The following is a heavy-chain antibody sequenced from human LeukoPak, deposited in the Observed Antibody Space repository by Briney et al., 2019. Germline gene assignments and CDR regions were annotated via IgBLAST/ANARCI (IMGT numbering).Heavy chain of an antibody. V-gene: IGHV3-48*03. CDR2: ISSSGSTI. D-gene: IGHD3-10*02. CDR3: AELGITMIGGV. CDR1: GFTFSNYA. J-gene: IGHJ6*03. Sequence: GGSLRLSCAASGFTFSNYAMNWVRQAPGKGLEWVSYISSSGSTIYYADSVKGRFTISRDNAKNSLYLQMNSLRAEDTAVYYCAELGITMIGGVWGKGTTVTIS.